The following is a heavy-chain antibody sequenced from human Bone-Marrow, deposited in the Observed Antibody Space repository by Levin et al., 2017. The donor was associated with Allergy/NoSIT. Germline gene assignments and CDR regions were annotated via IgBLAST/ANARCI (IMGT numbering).Heavy chain of an antibody. CDR3: ARDRLEDAFDI. Sequence: PGGSLRLSCAASGFTFSSYAMHWVRQAPGKGLEWVAVISYDGSNKYYADSVKGRFTISRDNSKNTLYLQMNSLRAEDTAVYYCARDRLEDAFDIWGQGTMVTVSS. CDR2: ISYDGSNK. D-gene: IGHD5-12*01. V-gene: IGHV3-30*04. CDR1: GFTFSSYA. J-gene: IGHJ3*02.